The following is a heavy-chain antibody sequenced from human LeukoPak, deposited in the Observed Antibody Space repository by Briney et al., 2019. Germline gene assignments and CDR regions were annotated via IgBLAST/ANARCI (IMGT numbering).Heavy chain of an antibody. CDR3: ANGHCSSTSCYTEAQY. J-gene: IGHJ4*02. V-gene: IGHV3-30*02. D-gene: IGHD2-2*02. Sequence: GGSLRLSCAASGFTFSSYGMHWVRQAPGKGLEWVAFIRYEGSNKYYADSVKGRFTISRDNSKNTLYLQMNSLRAEDTAVYYCANGHCSSTSCYTEAQYWGQGTLVTVSS. CDR1: GFTFSSYG. CDR2: IRYEGSNK.